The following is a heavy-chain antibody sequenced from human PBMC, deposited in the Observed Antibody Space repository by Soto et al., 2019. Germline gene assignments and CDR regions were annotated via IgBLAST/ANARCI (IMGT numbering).Heavy chain of an antibody. J-gene: IGHJ6*03. CDR3: TTQFLFVWSCYGLGNDIDV. CDR1: GFTFSNAW. D-gene: IGHD3-3*01. Sequence: EVQLVESGGGLVKPGGSLRLSCAASGFTFSNAWMSWVRQAPGKGLEWVGSIKSKTDGGTKDDAATGEGTFTISSADSKNTLYLQMNSLKTEYTAVYYCTTQFLFVWSCYGLGNDIDVWGKGTTVTVSS. V-gene: IGHV3-15*01. CDR2: IKSKTDGGTK.